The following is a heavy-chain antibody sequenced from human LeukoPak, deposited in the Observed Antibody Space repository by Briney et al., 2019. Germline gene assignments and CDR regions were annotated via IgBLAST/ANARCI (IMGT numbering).Heavy chain of an antibody. J-gene: IGHJ4*02. CDR3: ATNDYGASDY. Sequence: GGSLRLSCAASGFTFDDYAMHWVRQAPGKGLEWVSGISWNSGSIGYADSVKGRFTISRDNAKNSLYLQMNSLRAEDTAVFYCATNDYGASDYWGQGTLVTVSS. D-gene: IGHD4-17*01. V-gene: IGHV3-9*01. CDR1: GFTFDDYA. CDR2: ISWNSGSI.